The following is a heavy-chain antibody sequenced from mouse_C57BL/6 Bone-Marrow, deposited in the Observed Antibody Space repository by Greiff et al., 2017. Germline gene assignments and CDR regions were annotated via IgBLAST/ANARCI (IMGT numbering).Heavy chain of an antibody. D-gene: IGHD1-1*01. CDR2: IDPSDSDT. V-gene: IGHV1-52*01. CDR1: GFTFTSYW. CDR3: ASGDYYGSSSHFDV. J-gene: IGHJ1*03. Sequence: QVQLQQPGAELVRPGSSVKLSCKASGFTFTSYWMHWVQQRPIQGLEWIGNIDPSDSDTHYNQKVKDKATLTVDKSSSTAYMQLSSLTSEDSAVYYCASGDYYGSSSHFDVWGTGTTVTVSS.